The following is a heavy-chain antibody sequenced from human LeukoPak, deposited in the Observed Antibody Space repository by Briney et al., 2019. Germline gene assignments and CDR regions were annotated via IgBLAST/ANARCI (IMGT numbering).Heavy chain of an antibody. CDR2: IYSGGST. D-gene: IGHD2-2*01. CDR1: GFTVSSNY. Sequence: PGASLRLSCAASGFTVSSNYMSWVRQAPGKGLEWVSIIYSGGSTYYTDSVRGRFIISRDISKNTLYLQMNSLRAEDTAVYYCARVGDCGRASCYAIDYWGQGTLVTVSS. J-gene: IGHJ4*02. CDR3: ARVGDCGRASCYAIDY. V-gene: IGHV3-66*01.